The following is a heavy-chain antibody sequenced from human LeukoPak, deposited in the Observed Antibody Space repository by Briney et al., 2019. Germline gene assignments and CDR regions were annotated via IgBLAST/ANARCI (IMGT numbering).Heavy chain of an antibody. CDR1: GYTFTSYS. V-gene: IGHV1-46*01. CDR2: INPNGGST. CDR3: ARGTYYDILTGYRQPYFDY. Sequence: GASVKVSCKASGYTFTSYSMHWVRQAPGQGLEWMGIINPNGGSTIYAQKFQGRVTMTRDTSTSTVYMDLTSLRSEDTAVYYCARGTYYDILTGYRQPYFDYWGQGTLVTVSS. D-gene: IGHD3-9*01. J-gene: IGHJ4*02.